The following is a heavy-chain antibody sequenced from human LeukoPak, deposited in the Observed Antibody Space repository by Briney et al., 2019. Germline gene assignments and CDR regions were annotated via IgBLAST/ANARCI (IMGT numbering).Heavy chain of an antibody. D-gene: IGHD3-22*01. CDR2: IYPGDSDT. CDR3: ARHPPSYFDSSGFDY. V-gene: IGHV5-51*01. CDR1: GYSFSKYW. Sequence: GESLKISCKGSGYSFSKYWITWVRQTPGKGLEWMGIIYPGDSDTRYSPSIQGQVTISVDKSISTAYLQWSSLKASDTAMYYCARHPPSYFDSSGFDYWGQGTLVTVSS. J-gene: IGHJ4*02.